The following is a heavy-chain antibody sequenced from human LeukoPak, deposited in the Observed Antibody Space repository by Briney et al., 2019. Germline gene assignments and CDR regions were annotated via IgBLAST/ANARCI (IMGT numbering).Heavy chain of an antibody. D-gene: IGHD5-12*01. V-gene: IGHV1-2*02. CDR1: GYTFTGYY. CDR3: ARGQDIVATISSSDFDY. Sequence: ASVKVSFKASGYTFTGYYMHWVRQAPGQGLEWMGWINPNSGGTNYAQKFQGRVTMTRDTSISTVYMELSSLRSDDTAVYYCARGQDIVATISSSDFDYWGQGTLVTVSS. J-gene: IGHJ4*02. CDR2: INPNSGGT.